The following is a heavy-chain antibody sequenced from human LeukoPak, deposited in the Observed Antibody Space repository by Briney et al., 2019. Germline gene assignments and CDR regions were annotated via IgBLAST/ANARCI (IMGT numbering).Heavy chain of an antibody. D-gene: IGHD2-2*01. Sequence: SETLSLTCAVYGGSFSGYYWSWIRQPPGKGLEWIGEINHSGSTNYNPSLKSRDTISVDTSKNQFSLKLSSVTAADTAVYYCARAVTRRYCSSTSCRRFDYWGQGTLVTVSS. CDR2: INHSGST. J-gene: IGHJ4*02. V-gene: IGHV4-34*01. CDR3: ARAVTRRYCSSTSCRRFDY. CDR1: GGSFSGYY.